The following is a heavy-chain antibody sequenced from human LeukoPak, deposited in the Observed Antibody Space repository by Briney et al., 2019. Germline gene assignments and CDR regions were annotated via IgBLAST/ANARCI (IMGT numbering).Heavy chain of an antibody. Sequence: SETLSLTCTVSGGPISSYYWSWIRQPAGKGLDWIGRIYTSGSTNYNPSLKSRVTMSVDTSKNQFSLKLSSVTAADTAVYYCARSKYYYGSGSYWYWGQGTLVTVSS. J-gene: IGHJ4*02. CDR2: IYTSGST. V-gene: IGHV4-4*07. D-gene: IGHD3-10*01. CDR1: GGPISSYY. CDR3: ARSKYYYGSGSYWY.